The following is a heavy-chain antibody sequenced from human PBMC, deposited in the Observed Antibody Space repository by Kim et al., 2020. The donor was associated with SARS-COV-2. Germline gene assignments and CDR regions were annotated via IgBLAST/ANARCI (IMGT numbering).Heavy chain of an antibody. CDR1: GFTFSSYW. J-gene: IGHJ6*02. V-gene: IGHV3-74*01. CDR2: INSDGSST. Sequence: GGSLRLSCAASGFTFSSYWMHWVRQAPGKGLVWVSRINSDGSSTSYADSVKGRFTISRDNAKNTLYLQMNSLRAEDTAVYYCARGLRAATLGYYYYGMDVWGQGTTVTVSS. CDR3: ARGLRAATLGYYYYGMDV. D-gene: IGHD2-15*01.